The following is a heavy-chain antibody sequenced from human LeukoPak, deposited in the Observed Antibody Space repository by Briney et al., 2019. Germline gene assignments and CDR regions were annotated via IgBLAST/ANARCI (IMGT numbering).Heavy chain of an antibody. Sequence: SETLSLTCTVSGGSISSYYWSWIRQPAGKGLEWIGRIYTSGSTNYNPSLKSRVTMSVDTSKNQFSLKLSSVTAADTAVYYCARGTYSNYVHNWSDPWGQGALVTVSS. J-gene: IGHJ5*02. V-gene: IGHV4-4*07. CDR1: GGSISSYY. D-gene: IGHD4-11*01. CDR3: ARGTYSNYVHNWSDP. CDR2: IYTSGST.